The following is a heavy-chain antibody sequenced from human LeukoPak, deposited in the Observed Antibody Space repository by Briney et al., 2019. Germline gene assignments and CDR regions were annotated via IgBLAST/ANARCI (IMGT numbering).Heavy chain of an antibody. J-gene: IGHJ4*02. CDR3: AKGFSSGWYFFDY. CDR1: GFTFSSYG. V-gene: IGHV3-33*06. CDR2: IWYDGTNK. Sequence: PGRSLRLSCAASGFTFSSYGFHWVRQAPGKGLEWVAVIWYDGTNKYYADSVKGRFIISRDNSKNTLYLQMNSLRAEDTAVYYCAKGFSSGWYFFDYWGQGTLVTVSS. D-gene: IGHD6-19*01.